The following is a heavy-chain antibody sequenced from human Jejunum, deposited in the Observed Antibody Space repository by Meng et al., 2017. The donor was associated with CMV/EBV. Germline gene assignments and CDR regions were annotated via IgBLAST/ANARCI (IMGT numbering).Heavy chain of an antibody. CDR2: IRYDGTNK. J-gene: IGHJ6*02. CDR3: AKDLDYMGGMDV. V-gene: IGHV3-30*02. Sequence: SGFTISSFGMHGVRQAPGKGMEWMAFIRYDGTNKFYAGSVRGRFIISRDNSKNTVYLQMRSLGLEDRAVYYCAKDLDYMGGMDVWGQGTTVTVSS. D-gene: IGHD4-11*01. CDR1: GFTISSFG.